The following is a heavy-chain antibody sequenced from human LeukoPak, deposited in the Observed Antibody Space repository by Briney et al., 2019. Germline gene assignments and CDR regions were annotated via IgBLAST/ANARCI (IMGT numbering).Heavy chain of an antibody. D-gene: IGHD6-19*01. CDR1: GFTFSSYA. CDR3: AKPGIAVAGWNFDY. V-gene: IGHV3-23*01. Sequence: GRSLTLSCAASGFTFSSYAMSWVRQAPGKWLEWVSAISGSGGSTYYADSVKGRLSISRDNSKNPLYLQMDSLRGEGTAVYYCAKPGIAVAGWNFDYRGQGTLVT. J-gene: IGHJ4*02. CDR2: ISGSGGST.